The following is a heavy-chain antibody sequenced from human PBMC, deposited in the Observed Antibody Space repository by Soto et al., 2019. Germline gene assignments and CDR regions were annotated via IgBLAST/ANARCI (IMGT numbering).Heavy chain of an antibody. D-gene: IGHD7-27*01. V-gene: IGHV3-53*01. Sequence: PXVSLRLSCVVSGFTVSDNRMTWVRQAPGQGLEWVADLYFYGSANYADSVRGRFTISKDDSKNTLYLQMNNVRAEDTAVYYCARVGTSESFFDYWGQGTLVTVSS. CDR1: GFTVSDNR. J-gene: IGHJ4*02. CDR3: ARVGTSESFFDY. CDR2: LYFYGSA.